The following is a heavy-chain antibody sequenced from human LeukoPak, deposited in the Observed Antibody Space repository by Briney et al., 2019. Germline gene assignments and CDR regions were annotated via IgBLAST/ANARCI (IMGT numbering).Heavy chain of an antibody. CDR3: ARGVVAATGYDY. Sequence: SETLSLTCTVSGYSISSGYYWGWIRQPPGKGLEWIGSIYHSGSTYYNPSLKSRVTISVDTLKNQFSLKMSSVTAADTAPYYCARGVVAATGYDYWGQGTLVTVSS. CDR1: GYSISSGYY. CDR2: IYHSGST. V-gene: IGHV4-38-2*02. J-gene: IGHJ4*02. D-gene: IGHD2-15*01.